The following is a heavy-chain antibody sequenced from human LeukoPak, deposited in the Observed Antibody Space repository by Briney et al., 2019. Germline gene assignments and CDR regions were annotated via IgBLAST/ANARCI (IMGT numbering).Heavy chain of an antibody. J-gene: IGHJ5*02. CDR1: SIRXSYYY. CDR2: IYDSGST. Sequence: SIRXSYYYWGWIRQPPGKGLEWIGSIYDSGSTYYKPSLKSRVTISVDTSKTQFSLKLNSVTAADTAVYYCARHYGPWGQGTLVTVSS. D-gene: IGHD3-10*01. CDR3: ARHYGP. V-gene: IGHV4-39*01.